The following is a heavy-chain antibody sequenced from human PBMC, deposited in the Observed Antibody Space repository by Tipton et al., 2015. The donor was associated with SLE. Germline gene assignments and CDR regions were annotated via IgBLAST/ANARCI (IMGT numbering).Heavy chain of an antibody. D-gene: IGHD3-22*01. CDR2: IYRSGNI. Sequence: TLSLTCTVSGVSISSGNWWTWVRQSPGKGLEWVGEIYRSGNINYNPSLKSRLTISVDTSNNQFSLRLRSVTAADTAVYYCARDEYRYDTTGYHLLGHFDFWGQGTLVTVSS. V-gene: IGHV4-4*02. CDR3: ARDEYRYDTTGYHLLGHFDF. J-gene: IGHJ4*02. CDR1: GVSISSGNW.